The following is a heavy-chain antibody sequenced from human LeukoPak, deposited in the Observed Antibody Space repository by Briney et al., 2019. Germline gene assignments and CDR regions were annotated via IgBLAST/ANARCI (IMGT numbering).Heavy chain of an antibody. J-gene: IGHJ4*02. D-gene: IGHD2-2*01. CDR2: IRYDGSNK. Sequence: GGSLRLSCAASGFTFSSYGMHWVRQAPGKGLEWVAFIRYDGSNKYYADSVKGRFTISRDNSKNTLYPQMNSLRAEDTAVYYCAKDQDIVVVPAAPKSGYFDYWGQGTLVTVSS. CDR1: GFTFSSYG. CDR3: AKDQDIVVVPAAPKSGYFDY. V-gene: IGHV3-30*02.